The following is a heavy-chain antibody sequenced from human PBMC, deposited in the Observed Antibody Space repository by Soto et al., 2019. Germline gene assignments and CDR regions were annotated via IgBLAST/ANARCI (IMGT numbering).Heavy chain of an antibody. Sequence: GASVKVSCKSSGYTFTSYYMHWVRQAPGQGLEWMGIINPSGGSTSYAQKFQGRVTMTEDTSTDTAYMELSSLRSEDTAVYYCATDLSGIQGWGQGTLVTVYS. V-gene: IGHV1-46*01. D-gene: IGHD1-26*01. J-gene: IGHJ4*02. CDR1: GYTFTSYY. CDR3: ATDLSGIQG. CDR2: INPSGGST.